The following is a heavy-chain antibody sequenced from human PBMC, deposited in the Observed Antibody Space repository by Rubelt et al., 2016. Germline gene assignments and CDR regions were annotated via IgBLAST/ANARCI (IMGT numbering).Heavy chain of an antibody. J-gene: IGHJ4*02. D-gene: IGHD6-19*01. CDR2: IYYSGST. Sequence: LGWIGGIYYSGSTYYNPSLKSRVTISVDTSKNQFSLKLSSVTAADTAVYYCARDYRAVAGAALDYWGQGTLVTVSS. V-gene: IGHV4-39*02. CDR3: ARDYRAVAGAALDY.